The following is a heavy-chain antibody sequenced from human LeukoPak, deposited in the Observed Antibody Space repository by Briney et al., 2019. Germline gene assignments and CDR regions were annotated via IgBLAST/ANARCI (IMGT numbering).Heavy chain of an antibody. J-gene: IGHJ4*02. CDR3: ARDVGWGSSH. V-gene: IGHV1-2*02. CDR1: GYTFTGHY. D-gene: IGHD6-6*01. CDR2: INPTGGT. Sequence: ASVKVSCKASGYTFTGHYLNWVRQAPGQGLEWMGWINPTGGTTYAQKFLDRVTMTRDTSINTAYMELSGLRSGDTAVYYCARDVGWGSSHWGRGTMVTVSS.